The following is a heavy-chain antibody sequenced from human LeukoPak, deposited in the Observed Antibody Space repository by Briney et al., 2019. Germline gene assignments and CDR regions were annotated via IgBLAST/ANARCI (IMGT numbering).Heavy chain of an antibody. Sequence: PGGSLRLSCAASGFTFNNHWMSWVRQAPGKGLEWVANIRLDGSDKKYVDSVKGRFTISGDNAENLLFLQMNSLRAEDTAVYYCARRITIAAAGWGYGMDVWGQGTTVTVSS. CDR2: IRLDGSDK. J-gene: IGHJ6*02. CDR3: ARRITIAAAGWGYGMDV. V-gene: IGHV3-7*03. D-gene: IGHD6-13*01. CDR1: GFTFNNHW.